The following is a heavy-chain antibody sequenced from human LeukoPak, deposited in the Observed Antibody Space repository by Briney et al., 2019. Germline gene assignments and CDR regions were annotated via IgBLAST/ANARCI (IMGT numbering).Heavy chain of an antibody. Sequence: GGSLRLSCAASGFTFSSYAMHWVRQAPGKGLEWVAVISYDGSNKYYADSVKGRFTISRDNSKNTLYLQMNSLRAEDTAVYYCARDLEDYYDSSGYGIDYWGQGTLVTVSS. CDR3: ARDLEDYYDSSGYGIDY. CDR1: GFTFSSYA. CDR2: ISYDGSNK. D-gene: IGHD3-22*01. J-gene: IGHJ4*02. V-gene: IGHV3-30*04.